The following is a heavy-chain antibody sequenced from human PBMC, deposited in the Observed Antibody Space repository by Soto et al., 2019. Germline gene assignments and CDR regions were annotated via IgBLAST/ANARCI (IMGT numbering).Heavy chain of an antibody. Sequence: GESLKISCKGSGYSFTSYWIGWVRQMPGKGLEWMGIIYPGDSDTRYSPSFQGQVTISADKPISTAYLQWSSLKASDTAMYYCARLFPYSSLLYYMDVWGKGTTVTVSS. J-gene: IGHJ6*03. V-gene: IGHV5-51*01. D-gene: IGHD5-18*01. CDR3: ARLFPYSSLLYYMDV. CDR1: GYSFTSYW. CDR2: IYPGDSDT.